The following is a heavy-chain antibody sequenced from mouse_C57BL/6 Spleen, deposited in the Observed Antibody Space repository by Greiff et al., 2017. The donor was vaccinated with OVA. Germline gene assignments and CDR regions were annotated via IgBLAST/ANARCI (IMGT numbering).Heavy chain of an antibody. CDR1: GYAFSSYG. V-gene: IGHV1-80*01. CDR2: IYPGDGDT. J-gene: IGHJ4*01. Sequence: QVQLQQSGAELVKPGASVKISCKASGYAFSSYGMNWVKQRPGKGLEWIGQIYPGDGDTNYNGKFKGKATLTADKSASTAYMQLSSLTSEDSAVYFCANYYGSSYDYAMDYWGQGTSVTVSS. CDR3: ANYYGSSYDYAMDY. D-gene: IGHD1-1*01.